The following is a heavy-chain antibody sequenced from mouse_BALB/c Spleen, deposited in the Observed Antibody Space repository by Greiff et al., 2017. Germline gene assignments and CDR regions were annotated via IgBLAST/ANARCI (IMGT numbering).Heavy chain of an antibody. D-gene: IGHD2-1*01. CDR1: GFTFSSYG. CDR2: INSNGGST. Sequence: EVMLVESGGGLVQPGGSLKLSCAASGFTFSSYGMSWVRQTPDKRLELVATINSNGGSTYYPDSVKGRFTISRDNAKNTLYLQMSSLKSEDTAMYYCARDEGSPSYYGNYEGFYYYAMDYWGQGTSVTVSS. J-gene: IGHJ4*01. CDR3: ARDEGSPSYYGNYEGFYYYAMDY. V-gene: IGHV5-6-3*01.